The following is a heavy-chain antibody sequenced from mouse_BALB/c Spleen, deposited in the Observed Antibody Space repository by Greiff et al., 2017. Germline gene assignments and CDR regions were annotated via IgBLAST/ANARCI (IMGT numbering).Heavy chain of an antibody. V-gene: IGHV1S135*01. D-gene: IGHD1-1*01. CDR2: IDPYNGGT. Sequence: VQLQQSGTELGKPGASVKISCKASGYSFTGYNMYWVKQSHRKSLEWIGYIDPYNGGTSYNQKSKGKATLTVDKSSSTAYMHLNSLTSEDSAIYYCARWGPYGSFDYWGQGTTLTVSS. CDR3: ARWGPYGSFDY. CDR1: GYSFTGYN. J-gene: IGHJ2*01.